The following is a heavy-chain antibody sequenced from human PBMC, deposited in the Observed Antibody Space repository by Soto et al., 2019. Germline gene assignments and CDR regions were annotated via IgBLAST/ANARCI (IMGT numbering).Heavy chain of an antibody. Sequence: ASVKVSCKASGFTFTSSDVQWVRQARGQCLEWMGWIIVYSGNTNYAQKLQGRVTMTTDTSTSTAYMELRSLRSDDTAVYYCARGPGIAVAGTRSDYWGQGTLVTVSS. J-gene: IGHJ4*02. D-gene: IGHD6-19*01. CDR2: IIVYSGNT. V-gene: IGHV1-18*01. CDR1: GFTFTSSD. CDR3: ARGPGIAVAGTRSDY.